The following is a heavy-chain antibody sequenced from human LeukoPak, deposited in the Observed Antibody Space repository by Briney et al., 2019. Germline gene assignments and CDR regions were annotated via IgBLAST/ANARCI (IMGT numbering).Heavy chain of an antibody. D-gene: IGHD1-26*01. Sequence: SETLSLTCTVSGGSINSGSYYWGWIRQPPGKGLGWIGRIYTSGSTNYNPSLKSRVTMSVDTSKNQFSLKLSSVTAADTAVYYCASLRERSYYARGFDYWGQGTLVTVSS. J-gene: IGHJ4*02. CDR2: IYTSGST. CDR3: ASLRERSYYARGFDY. V-gene: IGHV4-61*02. CDR1: GGSINSGSYY.